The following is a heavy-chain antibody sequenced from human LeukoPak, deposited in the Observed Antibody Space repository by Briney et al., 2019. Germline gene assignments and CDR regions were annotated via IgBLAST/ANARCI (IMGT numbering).Heavy chain of an antibody. J-gene: IGHJ6*02. V-gene: IGHV3-21*01. CDR3: ARDQRGPYCSSTSCSGAYYYGMDV. D-gene: IGHD2-2*01. CDR2: ISSSSSYI. CDR1: GFTFSSYS. Sequence: PGGSLRLSCAASGFTFSSYSMNWVRQAPGKGLEWVSSISSSSSYIYYADSVKGRFTISRDNAKNSPYLQMNSLRAEDTAVYYCARDQRGPYCSSTSCSGAYYYGMDVWGQGTTVTVSS.